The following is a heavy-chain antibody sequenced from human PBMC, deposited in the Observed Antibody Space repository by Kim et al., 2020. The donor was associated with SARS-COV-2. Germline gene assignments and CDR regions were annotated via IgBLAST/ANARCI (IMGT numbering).Heavy chain of an antibody. D-gene: IGHD1-26*01. V-gene: IGHV4-4*07. CDR3: AREKIVGATIGLDY. J-gene: IGHJ4*02. Sequence: NPSLQRRVTMSVDTSKNQFSLKLSSVTAADTAVYYCAREKIVGATIGLDYWGQGTLVTVSS.